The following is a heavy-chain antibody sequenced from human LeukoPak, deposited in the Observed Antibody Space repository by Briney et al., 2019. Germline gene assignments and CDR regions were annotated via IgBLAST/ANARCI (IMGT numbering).Heavy chain of an antibody. Sequence: NPSETLSLTCAVYGGSFSGYYWSWIRQPPGKGLEWIGEINHSGSTNYNPSLKSRVTISVDTSKNQFSLKLSSVTAADTAVYYCARAPGYGYLYYFDYWGQGTLVTVSS. J-gene: IGHJ4*02. CDR2: INHSGST. D-gene: IGHD5-18*01. V-gene: IGHV4-34*01. CDR1: GGSFSGYY. CDR3: ARAPGYGYLYYFDY.